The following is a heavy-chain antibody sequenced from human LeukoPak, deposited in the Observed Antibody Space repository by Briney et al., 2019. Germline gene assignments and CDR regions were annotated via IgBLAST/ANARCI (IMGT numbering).Heavy chain of an antibody. J-gene: IGHJ6*02. CDR2: ISWNSGSI. CDR3: AKGRGSYDYYGMDV. D-gene: IGHD1-26*01. CDR1: GFTFDAYA. V-gene: IGHV3-9*01. Sequence: GGSLRLSCAASGFTFDAYAMHWVRQAPGKGLEWVSGISWNSGSIGYADSVKGRFTISRDNAKNSLYLQMNSLRAEDTALYYCAKGRGSYDYYGMDVWGQGTTVTVSS.